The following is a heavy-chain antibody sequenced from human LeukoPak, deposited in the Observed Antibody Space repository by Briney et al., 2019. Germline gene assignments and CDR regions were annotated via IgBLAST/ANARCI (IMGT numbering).Heavy chain of an antibody. CDR2: INHSGST. CDR3: ARPSCYCSSTSCYIGYYYGMDV. Sequence: SETLSLTCAVYGGSFSGYYWSWIRQPPGKGLEWIGEINHSGSTNYNPSLKSRVTISVDTSKNQFSLKLGSVTAADTAVYYCARPSCYCSSTSCYIGYYYGMDVWGQGTTVTVSS. J-gene: IGHJ6*02. CDR1: GGSFSGYY. V-gene: IGHV4-34*01. D-gene: IGHD2-2*02.